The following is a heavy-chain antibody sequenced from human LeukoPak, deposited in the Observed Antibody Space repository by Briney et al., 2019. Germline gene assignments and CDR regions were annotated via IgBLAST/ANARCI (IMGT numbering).Heavy chain of an antibody. CDR2: ISWNSGSI. CDR1: GFTSDDYA. D-gene: IGHD6-19*01. V-gene: IGHV3-9*02. J-gene: IGHJ4*02. Sequence: GGSLRLSCAASGFTSDDYAMHWVRHAPGKGREWVSGISWNSGSIGYADSVKGRFTISRDNAKNSLYLQMNSLRAEDTALYYCAKSSREDSSGWFDYWGQGTLVTVSS. CDR3: AKSSREDSSGWFDY.